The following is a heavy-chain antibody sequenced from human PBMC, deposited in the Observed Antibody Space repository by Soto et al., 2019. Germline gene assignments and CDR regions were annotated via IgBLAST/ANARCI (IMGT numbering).Heavy chain of an antibody. V-gene: IGHV1-24*01. CDR2: FDPEEGKM. J-gene: IGHJ1*01. D-gene: IGHD3-10*01. CDR3: ATDLGVALAPLSILYFQQ. CDR1: GYSLNELC. Sequence: ASVKVSCKXSGYSLNELCMHWVRQPPGKGLEWIGGFDPEEGKMIYAQNFQGRVTMTEDTSTDTAYMELNSLTSEDTAIYYCATDLGVALAPLSILYFQQWGQGTVVTVSS.